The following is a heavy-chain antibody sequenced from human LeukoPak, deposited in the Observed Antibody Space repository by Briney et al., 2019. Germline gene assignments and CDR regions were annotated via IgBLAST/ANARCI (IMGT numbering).Heavy chain of an antibody. V-gene: IGHV4-59*01. CDR2: IYNSGST. Sequence: SETLSLTCTVSGGSISSYYWNWIRQPPGKGLEWIGHIYNSGSTNYNPSLKSRVTISVDTSKNQFSLKLSSVTAADTAVYYCARRYGSGSSGTFDYWGQGTLVTVSS. CDR1: GGSISSYY. CDR3: ARRYGSGSSGTFDY. D-gene: IGHD3-10*01. J-gene: IGHJ4*02.